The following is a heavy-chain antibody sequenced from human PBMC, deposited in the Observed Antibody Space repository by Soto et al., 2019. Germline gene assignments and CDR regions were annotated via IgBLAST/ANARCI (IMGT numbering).Heavy chain of an antibody. D-gene: IGHD2-15*01. CDR2: ISYDGGNK. Sequence: QVQLVESGGGVVQPGRSLRLSCAASGFTFSSYGMHWVRQAPGKGLEWVAVISYDGGNKYYADSVKGRFTISRDNSKNTLYLQMNSLRAEDTAVYYCAKVSSGGWSAPGGFDYWGQGTLVTVSS. CDR3: AKVSSGGWSAPGGFDY. J-gene: IGHJ4*02. V-gene: IGHV3-30*18. CDR1: GFTFSSYG.